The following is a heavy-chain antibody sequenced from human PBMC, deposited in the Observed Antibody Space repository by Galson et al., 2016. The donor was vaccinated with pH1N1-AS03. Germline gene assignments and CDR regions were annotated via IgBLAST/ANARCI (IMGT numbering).Heavy chain of an antibody. CDR2: VGGVDGSL. V-gene: IGHV3-23*01. CDR1: GFSFSIYA. Sequence: SLRLSCAAPGFSFSIYAMHWVRQAPGKGLEWVSGVGGVDGSLWYAESVKGRFTVSRDNSKGTLDLQMNSLRADDTAVYYCARGSGSPHWFYPWGQGTLVTVSS. J-gene: IGHJ5*02. D-gene: IGHD3-3*01. CDR3: ARGSGSPHWFYP.